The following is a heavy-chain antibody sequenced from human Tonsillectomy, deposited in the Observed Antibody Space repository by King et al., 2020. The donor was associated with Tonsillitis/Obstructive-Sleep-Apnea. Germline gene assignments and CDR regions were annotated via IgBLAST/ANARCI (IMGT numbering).Heavy chain of an antibody. CDR2: IWHDGSNK. CDR3: ARDKNSYGPEDWFDP. Sequence: VQLVESGGGVVQPGRSLRLSCAASGFTFSSYGMHWVRQAPGKGLEWVAVIWHDGSNKYYADSVKGRFTISRDNSKNTPYLQMNSLRAEDTAVYYCARDKNSYGPEDWFDPWGQGTLVTVSS. J-gene: IGHJ5*02. D-gene: IGHD5-18*01. V-gene: IGHV3-33*01. CDR1: GFTFSSYG.